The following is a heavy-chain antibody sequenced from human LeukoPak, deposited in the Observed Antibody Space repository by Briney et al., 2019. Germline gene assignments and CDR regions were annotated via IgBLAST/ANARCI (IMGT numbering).Heavy chain of an antibody. CDR3: ASPLGNVDTDTALFDY. CDR2: IYSGGST. D-gene: IGHD5-18*01. CDR1: WFNVSSNY. V-gene: IGHV3-66*01. Sequence: GGAPRLSCAAPWFNVSSNYKSWGRPAPGEGVGGGSVIYSGGSTYYADSVKGRFTISRDNSKNTLYLQMNSLRAEDTAVYYCASPLGNVDTDTALFDYWGQGTLVTVSS. J-gene: IGHJ4*02.